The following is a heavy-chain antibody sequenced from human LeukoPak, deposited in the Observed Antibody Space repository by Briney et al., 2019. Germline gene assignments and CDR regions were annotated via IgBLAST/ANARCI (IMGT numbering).Heavy chain of an antibody. CDR2: ISSSGSTI. CDR1: GFTFSDYY. CDR3: AKEDSSWYPNWFDP. J-gene: IGHJ5*02. Sequence: GGSLRLSCAASGFTFSDYYMSWIRQAPGKGLEWASYISSSGSTIYYADSVKGRFTISRDNAKNSLYLQMNSLRAEDTAVYYCAKEDSSWYPNWFDPWGQGTLVTVSS. V-gene: IGHV3-11*04. D-gene: IGHD6-13*01.